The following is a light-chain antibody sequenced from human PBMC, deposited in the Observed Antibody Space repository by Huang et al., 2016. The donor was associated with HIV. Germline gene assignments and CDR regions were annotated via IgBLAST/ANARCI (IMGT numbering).Light chain of an antibody. CDR3: QQYDDLALT. Sequence: DIQMTQSPSSLSASVGDRVTITCQASQDIRNYLNWYQQKPGKAPKLLIYDASNLETGVPSRFSGSRSGTDFTFTISNLQPEDIATYYCQQYDDLALTFGGGTKVEIK. J-gene: IGKJ4*01. CDR1: QDIRNY. V-gene: IGKV1-33*01. CDR2: DAS.